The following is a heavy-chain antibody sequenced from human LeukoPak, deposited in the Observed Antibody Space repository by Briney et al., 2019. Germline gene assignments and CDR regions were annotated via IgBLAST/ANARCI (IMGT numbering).Heavy chain of an antibody. CDR2: INHSGST. Sequence: PSETLSLTCAVYGGSFSGYYWSWIRQPPGKGLEWIGEINHSGSTNYNPSLKSRVTISVDTSKNQFSLKLSSVTAADTAVYYCARRGRRRQWLAVIDYWGQGTLVTVSS. J-gene: IGHJ4*02. CDR1: GGSFSGYY. D-gene: IGHD6-19*01. CDR3: ARRGRRRQWLAVIDY. V-gene: IGHV4-34*01.